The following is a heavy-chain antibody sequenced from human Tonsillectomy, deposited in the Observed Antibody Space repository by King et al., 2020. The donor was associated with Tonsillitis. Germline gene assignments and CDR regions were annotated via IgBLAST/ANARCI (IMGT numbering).Heavy chain of an antibody. J-gene: IGHJ5*02. V-gene: IGHV3-30*18. Sequence: VQLVESGGGVVQPGRSLRLSCAASGFTFSTYGMHWVRQAPDKGLEWVALISKGGSIQYYADSVTGRFIISRDNSKNTVNLQMNSLRGDDTAVYYCAKGPGCAGSWGQGTLVSVSS. CDR2: ISKGGSIQ. CDR3: AKGPGCAGS. CDR1: GFTFSTYG.